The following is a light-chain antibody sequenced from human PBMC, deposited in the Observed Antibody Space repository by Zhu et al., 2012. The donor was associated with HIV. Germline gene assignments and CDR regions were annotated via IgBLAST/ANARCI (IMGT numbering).Light chain of an antibody. J-gene: IGKJ1*01. Sequence: EIVMTQSPATLSVSPGERATLSCGASQSVSTDLAWYQQKPGQTPRLLIYRASTRVTGIPARFSGSGSGTEFTLTISSLQSEDFALYYCQQYNNWWTVGQGTKVEIK. CDR2: RAS. V-gene: IGKV3-15*01. CDR1: QSVSTD. CDR3: QQYNNWWT.